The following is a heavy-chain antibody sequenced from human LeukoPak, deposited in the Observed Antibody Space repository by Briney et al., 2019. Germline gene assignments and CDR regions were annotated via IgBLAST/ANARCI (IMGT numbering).Heavy chain of an antibody. CDR2: IRSSGDDT. Sequence: GGSLRLSCAASGFMFSNYAMSWVRQAPGKGLEWVSSIRSSGDDTYYADSVKGRFTISRDNSKNTLYLQMNSLRAEDTAVYFCAKIPRGISAASSYLVGGQGTVATVSS. CDR1: GFMFSNYA. CDR3: AKIPRGISAASSYLV. D-gene: IGHD6-25*01. V-gene: IGHV3-23*01. J-gene: IGHJ3*01.